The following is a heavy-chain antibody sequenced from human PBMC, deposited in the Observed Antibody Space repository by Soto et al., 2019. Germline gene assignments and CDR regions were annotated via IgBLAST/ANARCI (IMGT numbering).Heavy chain of an antibody. D-gene: IGHD3-16*01. CDR2: IYYSGNT. Sequence: SETLSLTCSVSGGSINSYYWSWIRQSPGKGLEWIGFIYYSGNTNYNPSLTSRVTMSVDTSKNQFSLKLISVTAADTAVYYCARVIYDYVWEGQTYYFDYWGQGTLVTVSS. CDR3: ARVIYDYVWEGQTYYFDY. J-gene: IGHJ4*02. V-gene: IGHV4-59*12. CDR1: GGSINSYY.